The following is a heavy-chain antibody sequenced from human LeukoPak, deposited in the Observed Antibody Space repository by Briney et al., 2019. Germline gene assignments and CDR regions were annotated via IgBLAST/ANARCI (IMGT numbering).Heavy chain of an antibody. CDR2: ISSGGSTI. V-gene: IGHV3-11*01. CDR1: GFTFSDYY. J-gene: IGHJ5*02. Sequence: GGSLRLSCAASGFTFSDYYMSWIRQAPGKGLEWISYISSGGSTIYYADSVRGQFTISRDNAKKSLYLQMNSLRAEDTAVYYCARVQKGIAAAGTGGGWFEPWGQGTLVSVS. CDR3: ARVQKGIAAAGTGGGWFEP. D-gene: IGHD6-13*01.